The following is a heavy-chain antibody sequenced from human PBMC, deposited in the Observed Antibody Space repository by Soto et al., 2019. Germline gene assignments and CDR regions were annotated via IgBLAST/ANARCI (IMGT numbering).Heavy chain of an antibody. Sequence: ASVKVSCKASGYTFTTYYMHWVRQAPGQGLEWMGLINPSGGSTTYAQKFQGRVTMTRDTSTSTVYMELSSLRSEDTAVYYCAVWFGELSTYYYMDVWGQGTTVTVSS. V-gene: IGHV1-46*01. CDR1: GYTFTTYY. CDR2: INPSGGST. CDR3: AVWFGELSTYYYMDV. D-gene: IGHD3-10*01. J-gene: IGHJ6*02.